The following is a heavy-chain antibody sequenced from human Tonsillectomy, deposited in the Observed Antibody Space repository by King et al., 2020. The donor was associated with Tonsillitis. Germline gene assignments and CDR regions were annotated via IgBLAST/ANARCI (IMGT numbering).Heavy chain of an antibody. J-gene: IGHJ6*02. CDR3: ARDLGAVAGKTIIRGYYGMDV. D-gene: IGHD6-19*01. CDR1: GYTFTSYY. V-gene: IGHV1-46*03. Sequence: QLVQSGAEVKKPGASVKVSCKASGYTFTSYYMHWVRQAPGQGLEWMGIINPSGGSTSYAQKFQGRVTMTRYTSTSTVYMELSSLRSEDTAVYYCARDLGAVAGKTIIRGYYGMDVWGQGTTVTVSS. CDR2: INPSGGST.